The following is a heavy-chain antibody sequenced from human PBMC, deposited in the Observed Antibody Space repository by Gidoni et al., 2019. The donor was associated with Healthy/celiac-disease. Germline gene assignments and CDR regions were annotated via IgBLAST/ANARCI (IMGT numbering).Heavy chain of an antibody. D-gene: IGHD3-10*01. V-gene: IGHV3-23*01. CDR1: GFTFRSYA. CDR3: AKGLLWFGEFYGMDV. CDR2: ISGSGGST. Sequence: EVQLLESGGGLVQPGGSLRLSCAASGFTFRSYAMSWVRQAPGKGLEWVSAISGSGGSTYYADSVKGRFTISRDNSKNTLYLQMNSLRAEDTAVYYCAKGLLWFGEFYGMDVWGQGTTVTVSS. J-gene: IGHJ6*02.